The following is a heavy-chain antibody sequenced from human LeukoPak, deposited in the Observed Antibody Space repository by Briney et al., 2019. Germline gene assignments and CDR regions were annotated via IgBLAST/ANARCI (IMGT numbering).Heavy chain of an antibody. CDR3: ARDSYYDSSGYYSSEYFQH. CDR2: INPNSGGT. Sequence: GASVKASCKAPGYTFTGYYMHWVLQAPGQRLEWMGWINPNSGGTNYAQKFQGRVTMTRDTSISTAYMELSRLRSDDTAVYYCARDSYYDSSGYYSSEYFQHWGQGTLVTVSS. D-gene: IGHD3-22*01. V-gene: IGHV1-2*02. CDR1: GYTFTGYY. J-gene: IGHJ1*01.